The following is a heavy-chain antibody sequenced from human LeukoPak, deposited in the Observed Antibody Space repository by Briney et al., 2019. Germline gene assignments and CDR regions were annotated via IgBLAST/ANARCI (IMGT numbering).Heavy chain of an antibody. CDR3: ARVGFGELLIDY. V-gene: IGHV4-30-4*01. CDR1: GGSISSGDYY. CDR2: IYYNGST. D-gene: IGHD3-10*01. J-gene: IGHJ4*02. Sequence: SQTLSLTCTVSGGSISSGDYYWSWIRQPPGKGLEWIGYIYYNGSTYYNPSLKSRVTISVDTSKNQFSLKLSSVTAADMAAYYCARVGFGELLIDYWGQGTLVTVSS.